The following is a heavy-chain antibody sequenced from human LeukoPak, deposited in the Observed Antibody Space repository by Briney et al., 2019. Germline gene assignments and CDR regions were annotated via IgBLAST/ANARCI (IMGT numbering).Heavy chain of an antibody. D-gene: IGHD5-18*01. J-gene: IGHJ4*02. V-gene: IGHV3-30-3*01. Sequence: GGSLRLSCAASGFTFDDYAMHWVRQAPGKGLEWVAVISYDGSNKYYADSVKGRFTISRDNSKNTLYLQMDSLRAEDTAVYYCAREGYSYGAYFDYWGQGTLVTVSS. CDR2: ISYDGSNK. CDR3: AREGYSYGAYFDY. CDR1: GFTFDDYA.